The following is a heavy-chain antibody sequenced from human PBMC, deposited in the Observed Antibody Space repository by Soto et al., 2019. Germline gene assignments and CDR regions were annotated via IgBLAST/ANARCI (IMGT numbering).Heavy chain of an antibody. V-gene: IGHV1-3*01. D-gene: IGHD6-13*01. CDR2: INAGNGNT. Sequence: ASVKVPCKASGYTFTSYAMHWVRQAPGQRLEWMGWINAGNGNTKYSQKFQGRVTITRDTSASTAYMELSSLRSEDTAVYYCARGSRSWYPYYDYYGMDVWGQGTRVTVS. J-gene: IGHJ6*02. CDR3: ARGSRSWYPYYDYYGMDV. CDR1: GYTFTSYA.